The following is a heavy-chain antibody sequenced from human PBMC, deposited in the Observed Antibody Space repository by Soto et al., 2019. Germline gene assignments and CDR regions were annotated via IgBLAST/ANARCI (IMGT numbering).Heavy chain of an antibody. V-gene: IGHV1-3*01. CDR2: INAGNGNT. CDR1: GYTFTSYA. CDR3: ARRGLPGAFNWFDP. J-gene: IGHJ5*02. Sequence: GSVKVSCKASGYTFTSYAMHWVRQAPGQRLEWMGWINAGNGNTKYSQKFQGRVTITRDTSASTAYMELSSLRSEDTAVYYCARRGLPGAFNWFDPWGQGTLVTVSS.